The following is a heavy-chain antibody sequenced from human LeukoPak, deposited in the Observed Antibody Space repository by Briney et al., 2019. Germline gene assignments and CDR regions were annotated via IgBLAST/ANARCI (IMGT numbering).Heavy chain of an antibody. J-gene: IGHJ4*02. Sequence: SETLSLTCTVSGGSISSSSYYWGWIRQPPGRGLEWIGSIYYSGSTYYNPSLKSRVTISVDTSKDQFSLKLSSVTAADTAVYYCARHEGYLGYWGQGTLVTVSS. CDR2: IYYSGST. CDR3: ARHEGYLGY. V-gene: IGHV4-39*01. CDR1: GGSISSSSYY. D-gene: IGHD1-1*01.